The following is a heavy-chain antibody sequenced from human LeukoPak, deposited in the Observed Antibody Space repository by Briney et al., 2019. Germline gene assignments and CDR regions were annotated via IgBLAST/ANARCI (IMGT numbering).Heavy chain of an antibody. CDR2: ISGSGGST. V-gene: IGHV3-23*01. J-gene: IGHJ6*02. CDR1: GFTFSSYA. D-gene: IGHD2-21*02. Sequence: GGSQRLSCAASGFTFSSYAMSWVRQAPGKGLEWVSAISGSGGSTYYADSVKGRFTISRDNSKNTLYLQMNSLRAEDTAVYYCAKSVRRPYHVTSYGMDVWGQGTTVTVSS. CDR3: AKSVRRPYHVTSYGMDV.